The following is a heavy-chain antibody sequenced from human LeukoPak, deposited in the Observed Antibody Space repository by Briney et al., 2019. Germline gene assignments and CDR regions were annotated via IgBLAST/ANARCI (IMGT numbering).Heavy chain of an antibody. CDR2: ISAYNSNT. J-gene: IGHJ4*02. D-gene: IGHD1-20*01. CDR3: ARDHITGTTFSDY. Sequence: PGASVKVSCTASGYTFTSYGISWVRQAPGQGLEWMGWISAYNSNTNYAQKLQGRDTMTTDTSTSTAYMELRSLRSDDTAVYYCARDHITGTTFSDYWGQGTLVTVSS. CDR1: GYTFTSYG. V-gene: IGHV1-18*01.